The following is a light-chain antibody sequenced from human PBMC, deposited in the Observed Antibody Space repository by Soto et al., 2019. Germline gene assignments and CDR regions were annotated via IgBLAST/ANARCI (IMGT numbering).Light chain of an antibody. Sequence: EIVLTQSPATLSLSPGERATLSCRASQSVGTSLAWYRQRPDQSPRLLIYDASNRATGIPARFSGSGSGTDFTLTITSLEPEDFAIYYCQQRSSWPKFTFGPGTKVDI. V-gene: IGKV3-11*01. CDR3: QQRSSWPKFT. CDR2: DAS. J-gene: IGKJ3*01. CDR1: QSVGTS.